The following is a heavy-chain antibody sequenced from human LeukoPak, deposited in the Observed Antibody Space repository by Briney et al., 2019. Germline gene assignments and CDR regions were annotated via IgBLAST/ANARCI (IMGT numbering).Heavy chain of an antibody. Sequence: KPSETLSLTCTVSGGSISSYYWSWIRQPPGKGLEWIGYIYYSGSTNYNPSLKSRVTISVDTSKNQFSLKLSSVTAADTAVYYCARHSSSWTPLFAYWGQGTLVTVSS. CDR1: GGSISSYY. J-gene: IGHJ4*02. CDR2: IYYSGST. CDR3: ARHSSSWTPLFAY. V-gene: IGHV4-59*08. D-gene: IGHD6-13*01.